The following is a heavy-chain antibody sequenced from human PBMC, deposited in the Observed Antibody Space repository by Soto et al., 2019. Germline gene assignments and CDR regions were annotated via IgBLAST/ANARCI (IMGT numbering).Heavy chain of an antibody. J-gene: IGHJ4*02. Sequence: QVQLVQAGAEVKKPGSSVKVSCKASGGTFSRYTSSWVGQAPGQGREWMGRIIPILGIADYAQKFQGRVTITASKSTSTAYMELRSLRSEDTVVYYYASGPAYWGQGTLVTVS. CDR3: ASGPAY. CDR1: GGTFSRYT. CDR2: IIPILGIA. V-gene: IGHV1-69*02.